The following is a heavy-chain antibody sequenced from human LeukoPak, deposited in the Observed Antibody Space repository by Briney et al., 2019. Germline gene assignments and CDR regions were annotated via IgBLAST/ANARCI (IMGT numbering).Heavy chain of an antibody. Sequence: SETLSLTCTVSGGSISSYYWSWIRQPPGKGLEWIGEIYHSGSTNYNPSLKSRVTISVDKSKNQFSLKLSSVTAADTAVYYCARETISSSNWFDPWGQGTLVTVSS. CDR1: GGSISSYY. CDR3: ARETISSSNWFDP. D-gene: IGHD3-9*01. CDR2: IYHSGST. J-gene: IGHJ5*02. V-gene: IGHV4-59*12.